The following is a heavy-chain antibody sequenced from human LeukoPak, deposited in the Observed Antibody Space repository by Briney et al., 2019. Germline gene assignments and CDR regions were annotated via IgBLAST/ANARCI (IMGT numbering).Heavy chain of an antibody. CDR1: GYTFTSYW. V-gene: IGHV5-10-1*01. Sequence: GESLRISCKGSGYTFTSYWITWVRQMPGKGLEWIGRIDPRDSYTTYSPSFQGHVTISVDKSISTAYLQWSSLKASDTAMYYCARHLDYVLEASFDYWGQGTLVTASS. J-gene: IGHJ4*02. CDR2: IDPRDSYT. CDR3: ARHLDYVLEASFDY. D-gene: IGHD3-16*01.